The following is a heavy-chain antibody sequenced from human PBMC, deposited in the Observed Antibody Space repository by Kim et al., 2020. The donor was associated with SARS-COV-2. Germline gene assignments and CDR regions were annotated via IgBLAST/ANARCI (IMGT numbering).Heavy chain of an antibody. Sequence: GGSLRLSCAASGFTFDDYAMHWVRQAPGKGLEWVSLISGDGGSTYYADSVKGRFTISRDNSKNSLYLQMNSLRTEDTALYYCAKDKGAIAAQDYFDYWGQGTLVTVSS. D-gene: IGHD6-6*01. CDR3: AKDKGAIAAQDYFDY. V-gene: IGHV3-43*02. J-gene: IGHJ4*02. CDR2: ISGDGGST. CDR1: GFTFDDYA.